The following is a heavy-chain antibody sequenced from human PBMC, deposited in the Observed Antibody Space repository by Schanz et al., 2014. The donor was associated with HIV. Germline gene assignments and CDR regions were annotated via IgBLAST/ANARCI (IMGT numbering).Heavy chain of an antibody. V-gene: IGHV3-33*08. Sequence: QVQLVESGGGVVQPGRSLRLSCEASGFTFSSYAMHWVRQAPGRGLDWVAVIWYDGSNKYYADSVKGRFTISRDNSKKALYLQMNSLRVEDTAVYYCTREGNYYGGSVPGHWGQGALVSVSS. CDR2: IWYDGSNK. D-gene: IGHD2-21*01. CDR1: GFTFSSYA. CDR3: TREGNYYGGSVPGH. J-gene: IGHJ4*02.